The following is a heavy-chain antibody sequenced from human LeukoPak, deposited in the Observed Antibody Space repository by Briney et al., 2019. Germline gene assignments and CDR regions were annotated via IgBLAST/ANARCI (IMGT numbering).Heavy chain of an antibody. CDR1: GYTFTSYD. Sequence: ASVKVSCKASGYTFTSYDINWVRQATGQGLEWMGWMNPNSGNTGYAQKFQGRVTITRNTSISTAYMELSSLRSEDTAVYYCARGLARLGELSLSWFDPWGQGTLATVSS. CDR2: MNPNSGNT. D-gene: IGHD3-16*02. CDR3: ARGLARLGELSLSWFDP. J-gene: IGHJ5*02. V-gene: IGHV1-8*03.